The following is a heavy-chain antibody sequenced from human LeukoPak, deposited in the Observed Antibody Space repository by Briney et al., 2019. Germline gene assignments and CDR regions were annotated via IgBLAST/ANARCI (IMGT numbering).Heavy chain of an antibody. V-gene: IGHV3-13*01. D-gene: IGHD5-18*01. J-gene: IGHJ6*03. CDR2: IGTAGDT. CDR3: ARGGDFGYSYGGYYYMDV. Sequence: GGCLRLSCAASGFTFSSYDMHWVRQATGKRLEWVSTIGTAGDTYYLDSVKGRFTISRENAKNSLYLQMNSLTAGDTAVYYCARGGDFGYSYGGYYYMDVWGKGTTVIVSS. CDR1: GFTFSSYD.